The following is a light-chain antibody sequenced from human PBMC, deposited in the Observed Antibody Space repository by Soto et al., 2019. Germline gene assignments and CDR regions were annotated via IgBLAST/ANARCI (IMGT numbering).Light chain of an antibody. CDR2: EVT. J-gene: IGLJ1*01. CDR3: SSYRSSSPLYV. Sequence: QSALTQPASVSGSPGQSITISCTGTSRDIGGYNYVSWYQQYPGEAPRLIIYEVTNRPSGVSNRFSGSKSDKTASLTISGLQAEDEADYYCSSYRSSSPLYVFGTGTQLTVL. V-gene: IGLV2-14*01. CDR1: SRDIGGYNY.